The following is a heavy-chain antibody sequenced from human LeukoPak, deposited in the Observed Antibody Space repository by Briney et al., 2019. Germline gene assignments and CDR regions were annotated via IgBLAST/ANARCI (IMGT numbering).Heavy chain of an antibody. CDR1: GLTFSSSW. CDR2: INPDGNKK. V-gene: IGHV3-7*01. D-gene: IGHD3-10*01. J-gene: IGHJ6*02. CDR3: ALPLWFGALDV. Sequence: GGSLRLSCAVSGLTFSSSWMDWVRQAPGKGLEWVASINPDGNKKYSADSVKGRFTISRDNAENSLYLQMNSLRAEDTAVYYCALPLWFGALDVWGQGTTVTVSS.